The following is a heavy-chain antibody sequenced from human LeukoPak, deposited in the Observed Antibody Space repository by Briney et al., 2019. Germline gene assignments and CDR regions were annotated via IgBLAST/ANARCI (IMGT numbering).Heavy chain of an antibody. D-gene: IGHD4-23*01. CDR2: VYYSGST. CDR1: GGSISSSSYY. J-gene: IGHJ4*02. Sequence: SETLSLTCTVSGGSISSSSYYWGWIRQPPGKGLEWIGSVYYSGSTYYNPSLKSRVTISVDTSKNQFSLKLSSVTAADTAVYYCARQYGGNGYYFDYWGQGTLVTVSS. V-gene: IGHV4-39*01. CDR3: ARQYGGNGYYFDY.